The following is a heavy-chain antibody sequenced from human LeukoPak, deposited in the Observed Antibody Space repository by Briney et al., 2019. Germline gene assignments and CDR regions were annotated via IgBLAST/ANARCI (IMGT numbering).Heavy chain of an antibody. J-gene: IGHJ3*02. Sequence: GGSLRLSCAASGFNLGTYSMNWVRQAPGKGLEWVSYISSSGSTMYYADSVKGRFTISRDNAKNSLYLQMNSLRAEDTAVFYCARIFDSSGYPDDAFDIWGQGTMVTVSS. D-gene: IGHD3-22*01. V-gene: IGHV3-48*01. CDR3: ARIFDSSGYPDDAFDI. CDR1: GFNLGTYS. CDR2: ISSSGSTM.